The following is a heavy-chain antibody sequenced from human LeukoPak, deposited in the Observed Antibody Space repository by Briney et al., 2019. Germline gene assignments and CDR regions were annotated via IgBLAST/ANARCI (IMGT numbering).Heavy chain of an antibody. V-gene: IGHV5-51*01. J-gene: IGHJ3*02. D-gene: IGHD1-26*01. CDR3: ARRGKGIVGATGHDAFDI. CDR2: IYPGDSDT. Sequence: GESLKISCKGSGYSFTSYWIGWVRQMPGKGLEWMGIIYPGDSDTRYSPSFQGQVTISADKSISTAYLQWSSLKASDTAMYYCARRGKGIVGATGHDAFDIWGQGTMVTVSS. CDR1: GYSFTSYW.